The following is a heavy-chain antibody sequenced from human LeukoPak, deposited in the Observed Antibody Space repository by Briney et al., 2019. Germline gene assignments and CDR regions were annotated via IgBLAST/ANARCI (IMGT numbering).Heavy chain of an antibody. CDR2: INHSGST. CDR3: ARGVEMATTSPGRYDY. Sequence: SETLSLTCTVSGGSISSSSYYWGWIRQPAGKGLEWIGEINHSGSTNYNPSLKSRVTISVDTSKNQFSLKLSSVTAADTAVYYCARGVEMATTSPGRYDYWGQGTLVTVSS. J-gene: IGHJ4*02. CDR1: GGSISSSSYY. D-gene: IGHD5-24*01. V-gene: IGHV4-39*07.